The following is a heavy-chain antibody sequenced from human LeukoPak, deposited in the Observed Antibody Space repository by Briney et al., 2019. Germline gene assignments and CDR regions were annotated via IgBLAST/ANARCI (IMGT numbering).Heavy chain of an antibody. CDR2: ISTYNGDT. V-gene: IGHV1-18*01. Sequence: GASVKVSCKASGYTFIGYYMHWVRQAPGQGLEWMGWISTYNGDTKYAQKFQGRVTMTTDTSTSTTYMELRSLTSDDTAVYYCARDLAWVFDLWGRGSLVTVSS. D-gene: IGHD6-13*01. J-gene: IGHJ2*01. CDR1: GYTFIGYY. CDR3: ARDLAWVFDL.